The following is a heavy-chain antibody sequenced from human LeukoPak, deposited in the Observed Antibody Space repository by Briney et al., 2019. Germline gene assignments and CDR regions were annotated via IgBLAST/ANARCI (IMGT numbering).Heavy chain of an antibody. D-gene: IGHD1-26*01. CDR1: GFSFSTYW. Sequence: GGSLRLSCEVSGFSFSTYWMTWVRQAPGKGLEWVATKNKHGSETYYVDSVKVRFIISRDNAKNSLFLKMDSLTGEDTAVYYCSRGGLYRYSGTSGDYWGQGTLVTVSS. V-gene: IGHV3-7*01. CDR3: SRGGLYRYSGTSGDY. CDR2: KNKHGSET. J-gene: IGHJ4*02.